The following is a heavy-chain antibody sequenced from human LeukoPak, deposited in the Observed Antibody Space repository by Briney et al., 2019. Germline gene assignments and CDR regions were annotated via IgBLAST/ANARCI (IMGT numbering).Heavy chain of an antibody. J-gene: IGHJ4*02. V-gene: IGHV4-4*02. CDR1: GGSISSSNW. CDR3: ARDAYYYDSSGYWADY. CDR2: IYDSRST. Sequence: SETLSLTCAVSGGSISSSNWWSWVREPPGKGLGWIGEIYDSRSTNYNPSLKRRVTISVDKSKNQFSLKLSSVTAADTAVYYCARDAYYYDSSGYWADYWGQGTLVTVSS. D-gene: IGHD3-22*01.